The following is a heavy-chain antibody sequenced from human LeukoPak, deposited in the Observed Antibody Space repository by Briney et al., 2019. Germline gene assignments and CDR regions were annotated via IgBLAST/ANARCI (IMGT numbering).Heavy chain of an antibody. D-gene: IGHD7-27*01. J-gene: IGHJ4*02. CDR2: ISGSGGST. CDR3: AKDFNQGRGLGIGYFDY. Sequence: GGALRLSCAASGFTFSSYAMSWVRQAPGKGLEWVSAISGSGGSTYYADSVKGRFTISRDNSKNTLYLQMNSLRAEDTAVYYCAKDFNQGRGLGIGYFDYWGQGTLVTVSS. V-gene: IGHV3-23*01. CDR1: GFTFSSYA.